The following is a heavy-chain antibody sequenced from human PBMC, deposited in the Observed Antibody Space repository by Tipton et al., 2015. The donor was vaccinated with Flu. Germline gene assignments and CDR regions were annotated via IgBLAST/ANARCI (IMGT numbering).Heavy chain of an antibody. D-gene: IGHD3-10*01. CDR2: IKQDGSVK. CDR1: GFSFDNYW. Sequence: SLRLSCAASGFSFDNYWMTWVRQTPGKGLEWVANIKQDGSVKYYVDSVKGRFTISRDNAKNSLYLQMDSLRAEDTAVYFCARAVGSLSSYWGQGTLVTVSS. CDR3: ARAVGSLSSY. J-gene: IGHJ4*02. V-gene: IGHV3-7*01.